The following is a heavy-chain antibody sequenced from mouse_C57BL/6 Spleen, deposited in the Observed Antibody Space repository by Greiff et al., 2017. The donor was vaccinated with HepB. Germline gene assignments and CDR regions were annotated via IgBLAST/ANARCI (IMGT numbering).Heavy chain of an antibody. CDR1: GYTFTGYW. J-gene: IGHJ2*01. CDR2: ILPGSGST. V-gene: IGHV1-9*01. CDR3: GLVATRRYFDY. Sequence: VKLMESGAELMKPGASVKLSCKATGYTFTGYWIEWVKQRPGHGLEWIGEILPGSGSTNYNEKFKGKATVTADTSSNTAYMQLSSLTTEDSAIYYCGLVATRRYFDYWGQGTTLTVSS. D-gene: IGHD1-1*01.